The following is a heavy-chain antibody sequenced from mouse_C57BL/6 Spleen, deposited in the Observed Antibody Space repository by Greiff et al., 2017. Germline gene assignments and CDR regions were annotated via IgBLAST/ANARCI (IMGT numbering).Heavy chain of an antibody. J-gene: IGHJ4*01. CDR3: ARIGTYAMDY. D-gene: IGHD4-1*01. V-gene: IGHV1-61*01. CDR2: IYPSDSET. CDR1: GYTFTSYW. Sequence: QQSCKASGYTFTSYWMDWVKQRPGQGLEWIGNIYPSDSETHYNQKFKDKATLTVDKSSSTAYMQLSSLTSEDSAVYYCARIGTYAMDYWGQGTSVTVSS.